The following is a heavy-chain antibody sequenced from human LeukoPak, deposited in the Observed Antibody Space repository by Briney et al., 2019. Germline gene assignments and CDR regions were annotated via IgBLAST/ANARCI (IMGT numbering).Heavy chain of an antibody. V-gene: IGHV4-34*01. CDR1: GGSFSYYY. Sequence: SETLSLTCAVYGGSFSYYYWSWIRQPPGKTLEWIGEINHSGSTNYNPSLRSRVTISVDTSKNQFSLKLSSVTAADTAVYYCAREAVTGYSSSWFDYWGQGTLVTVSS. CDR2: INHSGST. D-gene: IGHD6-13*01. CDR3: AREAVTGYSSSWFDY. J-gene: IGHJ4*02.